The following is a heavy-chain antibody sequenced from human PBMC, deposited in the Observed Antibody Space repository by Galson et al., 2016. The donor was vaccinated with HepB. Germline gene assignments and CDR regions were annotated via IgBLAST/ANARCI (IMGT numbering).Heavy chain of an antibody. V-gene: IGHV3-30*06. CDR3: ARATDSSWHNFDY. D-gene: IGHD6-13*01. CDR2: ISYDGNIK. J-gene: IGHJ4*02. CDR1: GFTFSTYV. Sequence: SLRLSCAGSGFTFSTYVMHWVRQAPGKGPQWVTVISYDGNIKNYADSVKGRFTISRDNSRNTVFLQMNSLGPEDTAVCYCARATDSSWHNFDYWGQGTLVTVSS.